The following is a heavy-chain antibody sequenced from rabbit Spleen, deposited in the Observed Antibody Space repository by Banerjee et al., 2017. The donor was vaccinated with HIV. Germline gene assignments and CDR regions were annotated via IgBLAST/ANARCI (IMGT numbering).Heavy chain of an antibody. CDR3: ARNYVNAFDP. D-gene: IGHD1-1*01. J-gene: IGHJ2*01. CDR1: GFSFSSNW. Sequence: QEQLVESGGGLVQPEGSLTLTCTVSGFSFSSNWICWVRQAPGKGLEWIACIDTNDGDTDYANWPKGRFTISKTSSTTVTLQMTSLTAADTATYFCARNYVNAFDPWGQGTLVTVS. CDR2: IDTNDGDT. V-gene: IGHV1S45*01.